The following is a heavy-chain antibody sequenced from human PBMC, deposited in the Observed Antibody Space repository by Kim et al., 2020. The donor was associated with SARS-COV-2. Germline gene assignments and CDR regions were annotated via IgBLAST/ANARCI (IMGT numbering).Heavy chain of an antibody. D-gene: IGHD1-26*01. CDR3: ARVLGGSYYFDY. J-gene: IGHJ4*02. Sequence: NYTPSLKSRVTISVDKSKNQFSLKRSSVTAADTAVYYCARVLGGSYYFDYWGQGTLVTVSS. V-gene: IGHV4-4*02.